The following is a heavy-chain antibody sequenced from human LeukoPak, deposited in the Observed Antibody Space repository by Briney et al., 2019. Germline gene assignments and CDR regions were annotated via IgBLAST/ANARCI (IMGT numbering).Heavy chain of an antibody. D-gene: IGHD3-16*01. CDR1: GFTFRTYA. Sequence: GGFLRLSCAASGFTFRTYAMHWVRQAPGKGLEYVSAISSNGGSTFYANSVKGRFTISRDNSKNTVYLQMGSLRPEDMAVYYCVTLGADYWGQGTLVTVSS. V-gene: IGHV3-64*01. CDR3: VTLGADY. CDR2: ISSNGGST. J-gene: IGHJ4*02.